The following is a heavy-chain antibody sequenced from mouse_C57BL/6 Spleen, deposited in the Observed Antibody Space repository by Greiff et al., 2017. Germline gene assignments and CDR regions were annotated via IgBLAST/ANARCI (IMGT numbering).Heavy chain of an antibody. Sequence: VQLQQSGPVLVKPGASVKMSCKASGYTFTDYYMNWVKQSHGKSLEWIGVINPYNGGTSYNQKFKGKATLTVDKSSSTAYMALNSLTSEDSAVYYCARGVITTVVATGDAMDYWGQGTSVTVSS. V-gene: IGHV1-19*01. CDR2: INPYNGGT. CDR3: ARGVITTVVATGDAMDY. CDR1: GYTFTDYY. D-gene: IGHD1-1*01. J-gene: IGHJ4*01.